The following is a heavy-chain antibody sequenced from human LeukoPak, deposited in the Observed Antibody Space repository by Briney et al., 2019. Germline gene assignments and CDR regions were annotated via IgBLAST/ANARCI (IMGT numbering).Heavy chain of an antibody. CDR2: IYYSGST. J-gene: IGHJ4*02. CDR3: ARQACLISGYGN. Sequence: PSDTLSLTCTVSGGSISSNTYYWGCIRQPPGKGLEWIGSIYYSGSTYYNPSLKSRVTISVDTSKNQFSLKLSSVTAADTAVYYCARQACLISGYGNWGQGTLVTVSS. V-gene: IGHV4-39*01. CDR1: GGSISSNTYY. D-gene: IGHD5-12*01.